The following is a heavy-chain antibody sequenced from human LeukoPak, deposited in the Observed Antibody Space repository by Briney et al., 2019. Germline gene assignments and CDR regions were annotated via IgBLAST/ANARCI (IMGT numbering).Heavy chain of an antibody. D-gene: IGHD1-26*01. CDR2: ISAYNGNT. Sequence: ASVKVSSKASGYTLTRYGISWVPEAPGQGLEWMGWISAYNGNTNYAQKLQGRVTMTTDTSTSTAYMELRSLRSDDTAVYYCARDSSSGIYYGYFQHWGQGTLVTVSS. CDR3: ARDSSSGIYYGYFQH. CDR1: GYTLTRYG. J-gene: IGHJ1*01. V-gene: IGHV1-18*01.